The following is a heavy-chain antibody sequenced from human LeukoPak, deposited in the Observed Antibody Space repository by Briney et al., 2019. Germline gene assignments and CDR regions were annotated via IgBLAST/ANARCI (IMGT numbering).Heavy chain of an antibody. D-gene: IGHD3-22*01. J-gene: IGHJ6*03. CDR2: IYSGGST. CDR3: AREGNSGYYDSSGYRANPVYYYYYMDV. Sequence: GGSLRLSCAASGFIVSSNYMSWVRQAPGKGLEWVSVIYSGGSTYYADSVKGRFTISRDNSKNTLYLQMNSLRAEDTAVYYCAREGNSGYYDSSGYRANPVYYYYYMDVWGKGTTVTVSS. CDR1: GFIVSSNY. V-gene: IGHV3-66*02.